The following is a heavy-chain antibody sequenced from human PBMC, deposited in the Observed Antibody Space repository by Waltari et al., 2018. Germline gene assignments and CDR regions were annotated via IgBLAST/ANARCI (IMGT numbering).Heavy chain of an antibody. Sequence: QLQLHESGPGLVKPSETLSLTCTVSAGSISSSSYYWGWIRQPPGKGLEWVGSIYFGGTTYYNPSLKSRVTISVDTSNNQFSLKLTSVTAADTSVYYCARHYADNFWSGQGHFDPWGQGTLVTVSS. CDR2: IYFGGTT. CDR3: ARHYADNFWSGQGHFDP. V-gene: IGHV4-39*01. CDR1: AGSISSSSYY. J-gene: IGHJ5*02. D-gene: IGHD3-3*01.